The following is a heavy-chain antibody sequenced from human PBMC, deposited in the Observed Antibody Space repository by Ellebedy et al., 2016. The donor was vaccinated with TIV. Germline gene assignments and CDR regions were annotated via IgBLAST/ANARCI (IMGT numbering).Heavy chain of an antibody. CDR1: GFPFSSYA. CDR2: ISDAGVST. V-gene: IGHV3-23*01. J-gene: IGHJ6*03. D-gene: IGHD1-26*01. CDR3: AKGPTTRYYYMGV. Sequence: GESLKISXAASGFPFSSYAMSWVRQAPGKGLGWVSAISDAGVSTYYADSVKGRFTISRDNSKNTLYLQMNSLRAEDTAVYYCAKGPTTRYYYMGVWGKGTTVTVSS.